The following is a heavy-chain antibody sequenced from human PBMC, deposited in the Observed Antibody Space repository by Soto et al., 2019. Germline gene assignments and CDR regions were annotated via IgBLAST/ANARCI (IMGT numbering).Heavy chain of an antibody. CDR2: INSGATTT. V-gene: IGHV3-74*01. CDR3: ARGPSGWFGYDY. Sequence: EVQLVESGGGLVQPGGSLRLSCAASGFTFSSSWMHWVRQGPGKGLVWVSRINSGATTTNYADSVNGRFTISRDNAKNTLYLQMDSLTAEDTAVYYCARGPSGWFGYDYWGQGTLVTVSS. CDR1: GFTFSSSW. J-gene: IGHJ4*02. D-gene: IGHD6-19*01.